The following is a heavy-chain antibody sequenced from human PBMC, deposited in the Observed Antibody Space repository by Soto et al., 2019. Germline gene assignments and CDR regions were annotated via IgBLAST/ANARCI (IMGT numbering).Heavy chain of an antibody. Sequence: KPSETLSLTCAVSGGSISSGGYSWSWIRQPPGKGLEWIGYIYHSGSTYYNPSLKSRVTISVDRPKNQFSLKLSSVTAADTAVYYCARGGVDYYDSSGYYFSPYYFDYWGQGTLVTVS. CDR2: IYHSGST. D-gene: IGHD3-22*01. V-gene: IGHV4-30-2*01. CDR3: ARGGVDYYDSSGYYFSPYYFDY. CDR1: GGSISSGGYS. J-gene: IGHJ4*02.